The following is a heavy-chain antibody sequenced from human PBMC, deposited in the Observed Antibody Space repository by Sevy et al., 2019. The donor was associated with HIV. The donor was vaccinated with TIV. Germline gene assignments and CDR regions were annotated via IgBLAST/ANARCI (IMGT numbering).Heavy chain of an antibody. Sequence: GGSLRLSCAASGFTFSTYWMFWVRQAPGKGLVWVSRINTDSRITRYADSVKGRFTISRDNAKNTVYLQMNSLRADDTAMYYCARDQDGGPVFTPVDGVDFWGQGTLVTVSS. CDR2: INTDSRIT. V-gene: IGHV3-74*01. D-gene: IGHD3-16*01. CDR3: ARDQDGGPVFTPVDGVDF. CDR1: GFTFSTYW. J-gene: IGHJ3*01.